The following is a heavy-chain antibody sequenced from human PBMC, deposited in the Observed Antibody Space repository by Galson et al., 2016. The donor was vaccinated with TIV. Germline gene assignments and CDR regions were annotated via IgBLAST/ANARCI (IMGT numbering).Heavy chain of an antibody. J-gene: IGHJ4*02. Sequence: SLRLSCAASGFTFSSSTMNWVRQAPGKGLEWVSSISGRRSYIHYADSVKGRFTVSRDNAKNSLYLQMNGLRVEDSGVYFCASQRPAYSSSWYHFDDWGQGTPVTVSS. CDR2: ISGRRSYI. CDR3: ASQRPAYSSSWYHFDD. D-gene: IGHD6-13*01. V-gene: IGHV3-21*01. CDR1: GFTFSSST.